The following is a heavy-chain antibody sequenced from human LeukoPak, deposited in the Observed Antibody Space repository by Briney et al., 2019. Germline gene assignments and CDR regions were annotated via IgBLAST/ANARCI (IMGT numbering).Heavy chain of an antibody. CDR1: GYTFTSYY. CDR2: INPSGGST. V-gene: IGHV1-46*01. Sequence: GASVKVSCKASGYTFTSYYMHWVRQAPGQGLEWMGIINPSGGSTSYAQKFQGRVTMTSDTSTSTVYMELHSLRSDDTAAYFCARVGTAAATADYWGQGTLVTVSS. D-gene: IGHD6-25*01. CDR3: ARVGTAAATADY. J-gene: IGHJ4*02.